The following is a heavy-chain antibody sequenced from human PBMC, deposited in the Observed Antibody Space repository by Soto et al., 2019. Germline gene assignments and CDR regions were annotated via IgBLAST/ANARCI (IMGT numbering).Heavy chain of an antibody. D-gene: IGHD3-22*01. CDR2: IGGSGRTT. J-gene: IGHJ4*02. V-gene: IGHV3-23*01. Sequence: HPGGSLRLSCAASAFTFNNYAMSWVRQAPGKGLEWVSGIGGSGRTTYYADSVKGRFTISRDNSNNTLFLQMNSLRAEDTAVYYCAKSRYSDSSGDFYDYWGQATLGTVSS. CDR1: AFTFNNYA. CDR3: AKSRYSDSSGDFYDY.